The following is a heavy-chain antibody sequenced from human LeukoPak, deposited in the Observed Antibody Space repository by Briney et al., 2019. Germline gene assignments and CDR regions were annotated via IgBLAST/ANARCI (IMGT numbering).Heavy chain of an antibody. V-gene: IGHV4-61*01. Sequence: SETLSLTCTVSGGSVSSGSYYWSWVRQPPGKGLEWIGYVHYTGSTNYNPSLRGRVTISVDTAKNQFSLRLTSVTAADTAVYYCARGKVYFDCWGQGTLVTVGS. CDR3: ARGKVYFDC. CDR2: VHYTGST. CDR1: GGSVSSGSYY. J-gene: IGHJ4*02.